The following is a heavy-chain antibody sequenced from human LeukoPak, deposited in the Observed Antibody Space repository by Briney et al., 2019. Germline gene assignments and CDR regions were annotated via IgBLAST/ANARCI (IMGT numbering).Heavy chain of an antibody. V-gene: IGHV3-66*01. J-gene: IGHJ4*02. D-gene: IGHD6-13*01. CDR3: ARDSSDSSSWHGYFDY. CDR1: GFTASSNY. Sequence: GGSLRLSCAASGFTASSNYMSWVRQAPGQGLEWVSVIYSGGATFYADSVKGRFTISRDNSKNTLYLQMNSLRAEDTAVYYCARDSSDSSSWHGYFDYWGQGTLVSVSS. CDR2: IYSGGAT.